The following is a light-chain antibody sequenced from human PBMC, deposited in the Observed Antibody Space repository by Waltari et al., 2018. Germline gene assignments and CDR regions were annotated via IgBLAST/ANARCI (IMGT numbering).Light chain of an antibody. CDR3: AAWDDSLSGPV. J-gene: IGLJ2*01. CDR2: RNN. Sequence: QSVLTPPPSASGTPGQRVTLPCPGTSSTLGSIYVYRYQQPPGTAPQILIYRNNQRPSGVPDRFSGSKSGTSASLAISGLRSEDEADYYCAAWDDSLSGPVFGGGTKLTVL. V-gene: IGLV1-47*01. CDR1: SSTLGSIY.